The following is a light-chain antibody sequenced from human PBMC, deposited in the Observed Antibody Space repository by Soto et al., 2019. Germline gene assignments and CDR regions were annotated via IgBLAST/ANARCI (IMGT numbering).Light chain of an antibody. CDR1: QDISNY. CDR2: DAS. Sequence: DIQMTQSPSSLSASIGDRVTITCQASQDISNYLNWYQQKPGKAPKLLIYDASNLETGVPSRFSGSGSGTDFTFTISNLQPEDIATYYCQKYDSLPFTFGTGTKLDIK. V-gene: IGKV1-33*01. CDR3: QKYDSLPFT. J-gene: IGKJ3*01.